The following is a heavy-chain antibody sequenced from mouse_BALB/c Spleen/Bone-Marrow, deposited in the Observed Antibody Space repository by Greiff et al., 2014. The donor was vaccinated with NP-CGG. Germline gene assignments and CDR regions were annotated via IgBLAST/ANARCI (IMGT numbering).Heavy chain of an antibody. CDR1: GYAFTNYN. Sequence: EVKLEESGPGVVKPGASVKVSCKASGYAFTNYNMYWVKQSHGKSLEWIGYIDPYNGGTSYNQKLKGKSTLTGDNASSTAYMHLNRMSSEASAFYYFTKGDGGYGFAFWGQGTPVTVSA. D-gene: IGHD2-13*01. CDR3: TKGDGGYGFAF. J-gene: IGHJ3*01. V-gene: IGHV1S135*01. CDR2: IDPYNGGT.